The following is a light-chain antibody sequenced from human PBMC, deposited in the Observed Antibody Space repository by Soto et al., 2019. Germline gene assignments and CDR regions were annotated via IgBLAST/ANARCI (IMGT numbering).Light chain of an antibody. CDR3: QSYDSGLTGYV. CDR1: RSNIGAGYD. V-gene: IGLV1-40*01. CDR2: GSK. Sequence: QSVLTQPPSVSGAPGQTVTISCAGTRSNIGAGYDVHWYQHLSGRAPKLLMYGSKYRPSGVPDRFSGSKSGTSASLTITALQAEDAADYYCQSYDSGLTGYVFGTGTKLTVL. J-gene: IGLJ1*01.